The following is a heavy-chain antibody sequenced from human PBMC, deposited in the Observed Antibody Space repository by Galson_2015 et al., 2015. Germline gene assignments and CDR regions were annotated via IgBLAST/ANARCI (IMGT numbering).Heavy chain of an antibody. CDR3: AAVLMMFRDGNEY. J-gene: IGHJ4*02. Sequence: SVKVSCKASGFTLSNYAINWVRQAPGQRLEWLGRINAGNGDTKYSQKLQGRVTIISDTSASTVYMEFSRLRSEDTALYFCAAVLMMFRDGNEYWGQGTLVTV. CDR1: GFTLSNYA. V-gene: IGHV1-3*01. D-gene: IGHD3-10*02. CDR2: INAGNGDT.